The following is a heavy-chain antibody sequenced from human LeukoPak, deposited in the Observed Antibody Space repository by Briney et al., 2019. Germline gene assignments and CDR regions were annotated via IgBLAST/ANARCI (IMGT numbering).Heavy chain of an antibody. V-gene: IGHV1-2*02. D-gene: IGHD2-8*01. J-gene: IGHJ4*02. CDR3: ARVPSVSASHADY. CDR2: INPNSGGT. CDR1: GYTFTGYY. Sequence: GASVKVSCKASGYTFTGYYMHWVRQAPGQGLEWMGWINPNSGGTNYAQKFQGRVTMTRDTSIGTAYMELSRLRSDDTAVYYCARVPSVSASHADYWGQGTLVTVSS.